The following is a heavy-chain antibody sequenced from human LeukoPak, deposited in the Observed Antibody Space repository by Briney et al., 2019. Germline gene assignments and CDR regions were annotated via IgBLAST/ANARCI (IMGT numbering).Heavy chain of an antibody. CDR2: IKEDGSEK. V-gene: IGHV3-7*01. Sequence: GRSLRLSCAASGFSFRTYGMHWVRQAPGKGLEWVGNIKEDGSEKYYVNSLKGRFTISRDNARSSLFLQMNSLTVGDTAVYYCAREVEAAVTDFDYWGQGTLVTVSS. J-gene: IGHJ4*02. CDR1: GFSFRTYG. CDR3: AREVEAAVTDFDY. D-gene: IGHD6-13*01.